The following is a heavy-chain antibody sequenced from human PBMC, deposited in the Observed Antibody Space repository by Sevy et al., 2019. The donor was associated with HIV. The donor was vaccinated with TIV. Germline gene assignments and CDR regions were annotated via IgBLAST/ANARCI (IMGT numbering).Heavy chain of an antibody. CDR3: SSFGRLIIINDDTFEI. Sequence: SETLSLTCAVSGYSMSSAYSWGWIRQPPGKGLEWIANIYHDGCTYYNASLNSRVTISIDQSKNQFSLKLSSVTAADTAVYYCSSFGRLIIINDDTFEIWGQGTMVTVSS. CDR2: IYHDGCT. D-gene: IGHD3-9*01. J-gene: IGHJ3*02. V-gene: IGHV4-38-2*01. CDR1: GYSMSSAYS.